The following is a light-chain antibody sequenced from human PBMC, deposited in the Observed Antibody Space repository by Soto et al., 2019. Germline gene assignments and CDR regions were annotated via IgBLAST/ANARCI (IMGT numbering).Light chain of an antibody. CDR2: AVS. CDR3: FSYTASDLGV. CDR1: NSDVGGYNS. Sequence: QSALTQRRSLAGSPGQSVSLSCPGTNSDVGGYNSVSWYQQLPGKAPKLMISAVSQRPSGVPDRFSGSKSGNTASLTISGLQADDEADYFCFSYTASDLGVFGGGTKGTVL. V-gene: IGLV2-11*01. J-gene: IGLJ3*02.